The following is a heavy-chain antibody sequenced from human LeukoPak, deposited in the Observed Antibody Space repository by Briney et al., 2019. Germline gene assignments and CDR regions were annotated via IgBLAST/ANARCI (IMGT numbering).Heavy chain of an antibody. D-gene: IGHD6-13*01. CDR2: ISGSGGST. CDR1: GFTFSSYG. J-gene: IGHJ4*02. CDR3: ARGTAAAGTDY. V-gene: IGHV3-23*01. Sequence: GGSLRLSCAASGFTFSSYGMSWVRQAPGKGLEWVSAISGSGGSTYYADSVKGRFTISRDNSKNTLYLQMNSLRSDDTAVYYCARGTAAAGTDYWGQGTLVTVSS.